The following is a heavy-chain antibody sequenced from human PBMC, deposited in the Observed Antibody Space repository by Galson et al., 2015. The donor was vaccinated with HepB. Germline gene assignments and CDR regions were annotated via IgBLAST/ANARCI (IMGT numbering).Heavy chain of an antibody. J-gene: IGHJ4*02. Sequence: ALVKPTQTLTLTCTFSGFSLSTSGMCVSWIRQPPGKALEWLARLDWDDDQYYSTSLKTRLTISKDTSKNQVVLTMTNMDPVGTATYYCARTDYIGSGFDYWGQGTLVTVSS. V-gene: IGHV2-70*11. CDR3: ARTDYIGSGFDY. CDR2: LDWDDDQ. CDR1: GFSLSTSGMC. D-gene: IGHD4/OR15-4a*01.